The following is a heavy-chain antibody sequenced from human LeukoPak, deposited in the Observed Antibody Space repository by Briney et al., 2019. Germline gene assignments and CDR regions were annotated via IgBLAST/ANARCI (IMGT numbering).Heavy chain of an antibody. CDR3: AKVIRGGYGMDV. D-gene: IGHD3-10*01. CDR1: GFTFSSFG. V-gene: IGHV3-48*02. CDR2: ISYSSSPT. J-gene: IGHJ6*02. Sequence: GGSLRLSCAASGFTFSSFGMNWVRQAPGKGLEWVSYISYSSSPTDYADSVKGRFTISRDNAKNSLSLQLNSLRDEDTAVYFCAKVIRGGYGMDVWGQGTTVTVSS.